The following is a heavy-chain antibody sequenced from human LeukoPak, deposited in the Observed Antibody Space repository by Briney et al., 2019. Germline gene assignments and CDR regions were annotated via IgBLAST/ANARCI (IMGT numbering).Heavy chain of an antibody. CDR1: GGSISSYY. CDR3: ARFPQDICSGGSCSDSWFDP. J-gene: IGHJ5*02. V-gene: IGHV4-59*01. Sequence: SETLSLTCTVSGGSISSYYWSWIRQPPGKGLEWIGYIYYSGSTNYNPSLKSRVTISVDTSKNQFSLKLSSVTAADTAVYYCARFPQDICSGGSCSDSWFDPWGQGTLVTVSS. CDR2: IYYSGST. D-gene: IGHD2-15*01.